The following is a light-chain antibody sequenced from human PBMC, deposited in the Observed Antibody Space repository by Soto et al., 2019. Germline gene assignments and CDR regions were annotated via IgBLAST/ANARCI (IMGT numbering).Light chain of an antibody. V-gene: IGKV3-15*01. Sequence: EVVMTQSPATQSVSPGERATLSCRASQSVSSNLAWYQRKPGQAPSLLIYGASTRATGIPARFSGSGSGTEFTLTISSLQSEDFAVYYCQQYNNWPWTFGQGTKVDIK. CDR2: GAS. CDR3: QQYNNWPWT. CDR1: QSVSSN. J-gene: IGKJ1*01.